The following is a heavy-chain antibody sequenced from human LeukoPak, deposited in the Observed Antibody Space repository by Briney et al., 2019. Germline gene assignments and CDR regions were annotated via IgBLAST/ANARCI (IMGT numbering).Heavy chain of an antibody. CDR1: GGSFSGYY. V-gene: IGHV4-34*01. CDR3: ARVSNYYGSGSYYYYYYYMDV. Sequence: PSETLSLTCAVYGGSFSGYYWSWIRQPPGKGLERIGEINHSGSTNYNPSLKSRVTISVDTSKNQFSLKLSSVTAADTAVYYCARVSNYYGSGSYYYYYYYMDVWGKGTTVTVSS. CDR2: INHSGST. D-gene: IGHD3-10*01. J-gene: IGHJ6*03.